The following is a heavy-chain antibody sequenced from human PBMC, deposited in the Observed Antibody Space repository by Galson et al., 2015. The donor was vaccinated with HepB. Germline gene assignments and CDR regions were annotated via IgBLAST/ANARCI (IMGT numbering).Heavy chain of an antibody. V-gene: IGHV3-64*05. J-gene: IGHJ3*02. CDR2: ISANGEST. CDR3: VKFNSSSRAFDI. D-gene: IGHD6-6*01. Sequence: SLRLSCAASGSNFSGSAMHWVRQASGKGLEYVSSISANGESTSYADSVKGRFAISRDNSKNTLNVQMNSLRPDDTAMYYCVKFNSSSRAFDIWGHGTMVTAS. CDR1: GSNFSGSA.